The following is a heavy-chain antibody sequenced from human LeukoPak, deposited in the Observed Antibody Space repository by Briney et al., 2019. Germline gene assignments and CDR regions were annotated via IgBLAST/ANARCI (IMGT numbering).Heavy chain of an antibody. CDR3: ARENSSGWYYYGY. CDR1: GYTFTGYY. V-gene: IGHV1-2*02. D-gene: IGHD6-19*01. CDR2: INPNSGGT. J-gene: IGHJ4*02. Sequence: GASVKVSCKASGYTFTGYYMHWVRQAPGQGLEWMGWINPNSGGTNYAQKFQGRVTMTRDTSISTAYMELSRLRSDDTAVYYCARENSSGWYYYGYWGQGTLVTVSS.